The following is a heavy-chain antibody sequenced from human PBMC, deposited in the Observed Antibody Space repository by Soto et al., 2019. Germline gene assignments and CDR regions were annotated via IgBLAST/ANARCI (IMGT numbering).Heavy chain of an antibody. CDR2: INHSGST. D-gene: IGHD3-22*01. CDR1: GGSFSGYY. CDR3: ARGLVPSNGYHV. Sequence: SETLSLTXAVYGGSFSGYYWSWIRQPPGKGLEWIGEINHSGSTNYNPSLKSRVTISVDTSKNQFSLKLSSVTAADTAVYYCARGLVPSNGYHVWGQGTLVTVSS. J-gene: IGHJ4*02. V-gene: IGHV4-34*01.